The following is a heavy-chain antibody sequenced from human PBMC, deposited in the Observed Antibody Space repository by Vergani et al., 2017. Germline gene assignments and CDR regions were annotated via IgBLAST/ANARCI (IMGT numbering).Heavy chain of an antibody. CDR2: IKQDGSEK. CDR1: GFTFSSYW. D-gene: IGHD6-19*01. CDR3: AGVRAVAGSFYGMDV. Sequence: VQLVESGGGVVQPGRSLRLSCAASGFTFSSYWMSWVRQAPGKGLEWVANIKQDGSEKYYVDSVKGRFIISRDNAKNSLYLQMNSLRAEDTAVYYCAGVRAVAGSFYGMDVWGQGTTVTVSS. V-gene: IGHV3-7*01. J-gene: IGHJ6*02.